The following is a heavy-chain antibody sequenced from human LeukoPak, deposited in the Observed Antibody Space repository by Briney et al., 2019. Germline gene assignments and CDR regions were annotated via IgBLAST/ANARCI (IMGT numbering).Heavy chain of an antibody. J-gene: IGHJ4*02. CDR3: ARDYYDSSGDP. CDR1: GGTFSSYA. D-gene: IGHD3-22*01. CDR2: IIPILGIA. Sequence: GASVKVSCKASGGTFSSYAISWVRQAPGQGLEWMGRIIPILGIANYAQKFQGRVTITADKSTSTAYVELSSLRSEDTAVYYCARDYYDSSGDPWGQGTLVTVSS. V-gene: IGHV1-69*04.